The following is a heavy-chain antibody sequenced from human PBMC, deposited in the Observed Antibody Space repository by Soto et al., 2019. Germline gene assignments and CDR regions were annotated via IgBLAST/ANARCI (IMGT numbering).Heavy chain of an antibody. CDR1: GGSISSGGYS. V-gene: IGHV4-30-2*01. D-gene: IGHD2-15*01. Sequence: QLQLQESGSGLVKPSQTLSLTCAVSGGSISSGGYSWSWIRQPPGKGLEWIGYIYHSGSTYYNPSLKRGVTKSVDRSKNQFSLKLSFVTAAETAVYYCDRHKYSEGYWGQGTLGTVFS. J-gene: IGHJ4*02. CDR3: DRHKYSEGY. CDR2: IYHSGST.